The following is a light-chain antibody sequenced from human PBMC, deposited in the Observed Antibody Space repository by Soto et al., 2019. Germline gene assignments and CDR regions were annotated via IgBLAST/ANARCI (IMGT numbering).Light chain of an antibody. CDR2: GAS. J-gene: IGKJ5*01. V-gene: IGKV3-20*01. CDR1: QSVSSNY. Sequence: EIVLTQSPGTLSLSPGERATLSCRASQSVSSNYLAWYQQKAGQPPRLLIYGASSRATGIPDRFSGSGSGTDFTLTISRLDPEDFAVYYCQQYGSSPTFGQGTRLEIK. CDR3: QQYGSSPT.